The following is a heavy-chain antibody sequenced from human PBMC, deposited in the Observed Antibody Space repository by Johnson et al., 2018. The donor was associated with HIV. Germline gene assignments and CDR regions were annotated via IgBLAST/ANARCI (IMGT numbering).Heavy chain of an antibody. CDR2: IYTGGST. Sequence: VQLVESGGGVVRPGGSLRLSCAASGFTFEDYGMSWVRQAPGKGLEWVSVIYTGGSTYYADSVTGRFTISRDNSKNTLFLQMNSLRVEDTAVYYCARLTYNFNSRLGFFDIWGQGTVVTVSS. D-gene: IGHD1-20*01. J-gene: IGHJ3*02. CDR1: GFTFEDYG. CDR3: ARLTYNFNSRLGFFDI. V-gene: IGHV3-66*01.